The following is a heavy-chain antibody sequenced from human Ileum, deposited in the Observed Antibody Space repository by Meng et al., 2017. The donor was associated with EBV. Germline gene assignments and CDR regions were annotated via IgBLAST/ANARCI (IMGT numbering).Heavy chain of an antibody. D-gene: IGHD2-8*01. Sequence: ARLRGPAPGRVGRSGTLSLTCSVSGDSISNEHWWSWVRQSPGKGLEWIGEIHHTRGPNYNPSLKSRVIISVDKSNNHFSLRLSAVTAADTAVYYCASNGAFSLDHWGQGTLVTVSS. J-gene: IGHJ4*02. V-gene: IGHV4-4*02. CDR2: IHHTRGP. CDR3: ASNGAFSLDH. CDR1: GDSISNEHW.